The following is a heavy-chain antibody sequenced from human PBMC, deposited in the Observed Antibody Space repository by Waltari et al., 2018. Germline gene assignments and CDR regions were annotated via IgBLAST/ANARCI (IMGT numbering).Heavy chain of an antibody. CDR1: GGSIRSSSYY. Sequence: QLQLQESGPGLVKPSETLSLTCTVSGGSIRSSSYYRGWIRQPPGKGLEWIGSIYYSGSTYYNPSLKSRVTISVDTSKNQFSLKLSSVTAADTAVYYCASSVVVTAITPYWGQGTLVTVSS. CDR2: IYYSGST. CDR3: ASSVVVTAITPY. D-gene: IGHD2-21*02. J-gene: IGHJ4*02. V-gene: IGHV4-39*01.